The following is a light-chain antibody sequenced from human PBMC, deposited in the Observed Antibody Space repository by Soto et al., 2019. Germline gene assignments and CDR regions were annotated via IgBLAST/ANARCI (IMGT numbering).Light chain of an antibody. CDR1: QSISSW. Sequence: DIQMTQSPSTLSASVGDRVTITCRASQSISSWLAWYQQKPGKAPKLLIYKASSLESGVPSRFSGSGSGTEFTLTISSLQPDDFATYYCKPYNSLYTFGQGTKLEIK. CDR2: KAS. V-gene: IGKV1-5*03. CDR3: KPYNSLYT. J-gene: IGKJ2*01.